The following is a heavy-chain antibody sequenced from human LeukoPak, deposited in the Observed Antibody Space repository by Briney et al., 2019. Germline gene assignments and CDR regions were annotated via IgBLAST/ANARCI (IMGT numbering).Heavy chain of an antibody. J-gene: IGHJ4*02. CDR1: GGSISSGDYY. Sequence: SETLSLTCTVSGGSISSGDYYWSWIRQPPGKGLEWIGYIYYSGSPYYNLSLKSRVTISVDTSKNQFSLKLSSVTAADTAVYYCARDHDREGYCFDYWGQGTLVTVSS. CDR2: IYYSGSP. D-gene: IGHD2-15*01. CDR3: ARDHDREGYCFDY. V-gene: IGHV4-30-4*01.